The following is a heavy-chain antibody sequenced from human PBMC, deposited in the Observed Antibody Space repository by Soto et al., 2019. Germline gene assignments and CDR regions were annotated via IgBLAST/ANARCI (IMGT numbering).Heavy chain of an antibody. V-gene: IGHV3-11*01. Sequence: QVQLVESGGGLVKPGGSLRLSCAASGFTFTDYMRWIRQAPGKGLEWVSYISSRSGTIFYADSVKGLFTISRDNVKNSLYLQMTILSAEDTAVYYCASGTNGAFFVYWGQGILVTVSS. D-gene: IGHD2-8*01. CDR2: ISSRSGTI. CDR1: GFTFTDY. J-gene: IGHJ4*02. CDR3: ASGTNGAFFVY.